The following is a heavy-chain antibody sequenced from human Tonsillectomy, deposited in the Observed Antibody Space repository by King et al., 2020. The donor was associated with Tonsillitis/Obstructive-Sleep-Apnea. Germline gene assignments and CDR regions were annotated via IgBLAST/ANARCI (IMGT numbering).Heavy chain of an antibody. D-gene: IGHD2-2*02. CDR3: AGTGAIGNWFDP. V-gene: IGHV4-59*08. Sequence: VQLQESGPGLVKPSETMSLTCTVSGGSISSYYWSWIRQPPGKGLEWIGYIYYSGSTNYNPSLKSRVTISIDTSKNQFSLKLTSVTAADTAVYCCAGTGAIGNWFDPWGQGTLVTVSS. CDR2: IYYSGST. J-gene: IGHJ5*02. CDR1: GGSISSYY.